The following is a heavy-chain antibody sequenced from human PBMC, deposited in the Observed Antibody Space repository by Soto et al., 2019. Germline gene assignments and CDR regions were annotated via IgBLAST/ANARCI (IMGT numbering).Heavy chain of an antibody. Sequence: SVKVSCKASGGTFSSYAISWVRQAPGQGLEWMGGIIPIFGTANYAQKFQGRVTITADESTSTAYMELSSLRSEDTAVYYCASLIAARPDYYGWGQGTLVTVSS. J-gene: IGHJ4*02. V-gene: IGHV1-69*13. D-gene: IGHD6-6*01. CDR3: ASLIAARPDYYG. CDR2: IIPIFGTA. CDR1: GGTFSSYA.